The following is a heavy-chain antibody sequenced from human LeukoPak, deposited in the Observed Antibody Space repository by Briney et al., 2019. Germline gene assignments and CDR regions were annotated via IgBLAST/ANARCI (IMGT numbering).Heavy chain of an antibody. CDR1: GGSISSGGYY. J-gene: IGHJ4*02. CDR3: ARSRITIFGVVIIPFDY. D-gene: IGHD3-3*01. CDR2: IYYSGST. V-gene: IGHV4-31*03. Sequence: PSQTLSLTCTVSGGSISSGGYYWSWIRQHPGKGLEWIGYIYYSGSTYYNPSLKSRVTISVDTSKNQFSLKLSSVTAADTAVYYCARSRITIFGVVIIPFDYWGQGTLVTVSS.